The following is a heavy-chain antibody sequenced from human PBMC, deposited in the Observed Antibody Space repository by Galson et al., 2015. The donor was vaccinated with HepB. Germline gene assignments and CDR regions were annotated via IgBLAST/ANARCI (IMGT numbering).Heavy chain of an antibody. CDR3: TRAVHYESSLSYY. V-gene: IGHV3-49*04. CDR1: GFTFGDYA. CDR2: IRSKAYGGTT. D-gene: IGHD3-22*01. Sequence: SLRLSCAASGFTFGDYAMTWVRQAPGKGLEWVGFIRSKAYGGTTEYAASVKGRFTISRDDSKSIAYLQMNSLKTEDTAVYYYTRAVHYESSLSYYWGQGTLVTVSS. J-gene: IGHJ4*02.